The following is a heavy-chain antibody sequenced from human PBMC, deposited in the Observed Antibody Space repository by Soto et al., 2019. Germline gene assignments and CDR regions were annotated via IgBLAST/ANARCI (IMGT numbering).Heavy chain of an antibody. V-gene: IGHV3-30*18. Sequence: QVQLVESGGGVVQPGRSLRLSCAASGFTFSSYGMHWVRQAPGKGLEWVAVISYDGSNKYYADSVKGRFTISRDNSKNTLYLQMNGLRAEDTAVYYCAKGSSGYWGYWGQGTLVTVSS. J-gene: IGHJ4*02. CDR3: AKGSSGYWGY. CDR1: GFTFSSYG. CDR2: ISYDGSNK. D-gene: IGHD3-22*01.